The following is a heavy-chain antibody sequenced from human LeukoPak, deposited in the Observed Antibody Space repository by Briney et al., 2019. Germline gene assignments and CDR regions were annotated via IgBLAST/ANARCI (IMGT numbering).Heavy chain of an antibody. D-gene: IGHD5-24*01. V-gene: IGHV3-30-3*01. CDR3: ARARFRYNRGTFSY. Sequence: GRSLRLSCTASGFIFSSYAMRWVRQAPGKGLEWVAFISYDGSNKHYAEPVQGRFTISRDNSKNTLYLQMNSLRPEDTAVYYCARARFRYNRGTFSYSGQGILVTVSS. J-gene: IGHJ4*02. CDR2: ISYDGSNK. CDR1: GFIFSSYA.